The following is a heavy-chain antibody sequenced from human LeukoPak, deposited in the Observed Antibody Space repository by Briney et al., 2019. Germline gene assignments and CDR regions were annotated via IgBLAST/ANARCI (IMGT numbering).Heavy chain of an antibody. V-gene: IGHV1-2*02. CDR3: ARGALRASDY. CDR1: GYTFTGHY. D-gene: IGHD1-26*01. Sequence: ASVKVSCKASGYTFTGHYMHWVRQAPGQGLEWMGWINPNSGGTNYAQKFQRRVTMTRDTSISTAYMELSRVRCDDTAVYYCARGALRASDYWGQGTLVTVSS. J-gene: IGHJ4*02. CDR2: INPNSGGT.